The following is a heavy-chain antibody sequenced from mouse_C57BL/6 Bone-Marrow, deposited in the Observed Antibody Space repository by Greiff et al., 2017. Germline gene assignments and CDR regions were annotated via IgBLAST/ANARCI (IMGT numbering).Heavy chain of an antibody. Sequence: VHVKQSGPELVKPGASVKISCKASGYSFTDYNMNWVKQSNGKSLEWIGVINPNYGTTSYNQKFKGKATLTVDQSSSTAYMELRSLTSEDSAVYYCARGDDYDRICYAMDYWGQGTSVTVSS. J-gene: IGHJ4*01. V-gene: IGHV1-39*01. CDR1: GYSFTDYN. D-gene: IGHD2-4*01. CDR2: INPNYGTT. CDR3: ARGDDYDRICYAMDY.